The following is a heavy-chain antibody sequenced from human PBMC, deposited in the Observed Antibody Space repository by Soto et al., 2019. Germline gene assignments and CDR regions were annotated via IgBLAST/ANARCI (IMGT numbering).Heavy chain of an antibody. V-gene: IGHV1-69*13. CDR1: GGTFSSYA. J-gene: IGHJ5*02. CDR3: ARELELHLNWFDP. CDR2: IIPIFGTA. Sequence: SVKVSCKASGGTFSSYAISWVRQAPGQGLEWMGGIIPIFGTANYAQKFQGRVTITADESTSTAYMELSSLRSEDTAVYYCARELELHLNWFDPWGQGTLVTVSS. D-gene: IGHD1-7*01.